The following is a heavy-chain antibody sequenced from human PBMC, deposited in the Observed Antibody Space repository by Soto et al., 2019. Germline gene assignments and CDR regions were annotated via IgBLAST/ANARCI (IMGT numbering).Heavy chain of an antibody. CDR1: GGSINNNNYF. J-gene: IGHJ4*02. Sequence: PSETLSLTCTVAGGSINNNNYFWAWVRQPPGKGLEWIGSVEYSGGTYYNPSLKSRVSISVDTSKNQFSLRLRSVTAADTAVYYCARVPVGATSHSDPDYWGQGTLVTVSS. D-gene: IGHD2-15*01. CDR3: ARVPVGATSHSDPDY. CDR2: VEYSGGT. V-gene: IGHV4-39*01.